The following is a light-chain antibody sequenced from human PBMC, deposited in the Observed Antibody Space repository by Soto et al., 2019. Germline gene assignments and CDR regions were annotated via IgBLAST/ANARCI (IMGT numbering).Light chain of an antibody. J-gene: IGKJ5*01. V-gene: IGKV3-11*01. CDR2: DAS. CDR3: QQRSNWPPIT. CDR1: QSVSSY. Sequence: EIVLTQSPATLSLSPGERATLSCRASQSVSSYLAWYQQKPGQAPRLLIYDASNRATGIPARFSGSGSGTDFTITISSLAPEDFAVYHCQQRSNWPPITFGQGTRLEMK.